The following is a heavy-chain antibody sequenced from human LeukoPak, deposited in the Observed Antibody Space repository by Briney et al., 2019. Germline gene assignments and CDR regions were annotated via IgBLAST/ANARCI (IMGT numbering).Heavy chain of an antibody. J-gene: IGHJ4*02. D-gene: IGHD5-18*01. CDR1: GFTFSSYA. CDR2: ITGSGGST. Sequence: PGGSLILSCAASGFTFSSYAMHWVRQAPGKGLEWVSGITGSGGSTYYADSVKGRFTISRDNSKNTLYLQMNSLRAEDTAVYYCANRLSIKPTGYSYGPEPHWGQGTLVTVSS. CDR3: ANRLSIKPTGYSYGPEPH. V-gene: IGHV3-23*01.